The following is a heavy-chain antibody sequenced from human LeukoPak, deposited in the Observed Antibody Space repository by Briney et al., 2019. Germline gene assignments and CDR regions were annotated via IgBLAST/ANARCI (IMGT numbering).Heavy chain of an antibody. CDR3: ARDGSDNWGLFDN. D-gene: IGHD1-1*01. CDR1: GSSISGTSYC. Sequence: SETLSLTCSVSGSSISGTSYCWGWIRQPPGKGPEWIGSLYHTGRIYHNPSLNSRVTISVDTSKNQFSLKLSSVTDADTAVYYCARDGSDNWGLFDNWGRGTLVTVSS. CDR2: LYHTGRI. J-gene: IGHJ4*02. V-gene: IGHV4-39*07.